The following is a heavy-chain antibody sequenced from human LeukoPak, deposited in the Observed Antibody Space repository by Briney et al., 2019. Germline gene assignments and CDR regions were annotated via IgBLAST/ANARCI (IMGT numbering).Heavy chain of an antibody. J-gene: IGHJ4*02. Sequence: SETLSLTCTVSGGSISSYYWTWIRQPPGKGLEWIGYIYTSGSTNYNPSLKSQVTISVDTSKNQFSLKLSSVTAADTAVYYCARPTSSGWYGDWGQGTLVTVSS. V-gene: IGHV4-4*09. CDR1: GGSISSYY. D-gene: IGHD6-19*01. CDR2: IYTSGST. CDR3: ARPTSSGWYGD.